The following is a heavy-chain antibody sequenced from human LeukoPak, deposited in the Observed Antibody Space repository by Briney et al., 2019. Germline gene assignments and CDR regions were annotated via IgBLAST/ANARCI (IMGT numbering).Heavy chain of an antibody. V-gene: IGHV1-2*02. CDR2: INPNSGGT. D-gene: IGHD3-10*01. J-gene: IGHJ4*02. Sequence: ASVKVSCKASGYTFTGYYMHWVRQAPGQGLEWMGWINPNSGGTNYAQKFQGRVTMTRDTSISTAYMELSRLRSDDTAVYYCARIVAKWGLLYYWGQGTLVTVPS. CDR1: GYTFTGYY. CDR3: ARIVAKWGLLYY.